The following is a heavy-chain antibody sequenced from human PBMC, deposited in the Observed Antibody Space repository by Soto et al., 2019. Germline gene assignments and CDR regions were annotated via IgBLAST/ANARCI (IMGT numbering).Heavy chain of an antibody. CDR1: GYAFTSYG. V-gene: IGHV1-18*04. CDR3: ARGGGDYVRYPVDY. D-gene: IGHD2-21*02. Sequence: ASVKVSCKASGYAFTSYGISWVRQAPGQGLEWMGWISAYNGNANYAQKLQGRVTMTTDTSTSTAYMELRSLRSDDTAVYYCARGGGDYVRYPVDYWGQGTLVTVSS. CDR2: ISAYNGNA. J-gene: IGHJ4*02.